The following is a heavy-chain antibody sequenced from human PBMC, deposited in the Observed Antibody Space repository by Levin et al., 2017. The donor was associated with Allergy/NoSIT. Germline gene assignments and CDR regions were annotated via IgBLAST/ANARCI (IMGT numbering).Heavy chain of an antibody. CDR3: TTDTISRGYDYIGAFNI. CDR2: IKRKSDGGTT. V-gene: IGHV3-15*07. CDR1: GFSVTNAW. J-gene: IGHJ3*02. Sequence: PGGSLRLSCAASGFSVTNAWMNWVRQAPGMGLEWVGRIKRKSDGGTTDYAAAVKGRFTMSRDESENTLYLQMNSLKIEDTAVYYCTTDTISRGYDYIGAFNIWGQGTMVTVSS. D-gene: IGHD5-12*01.